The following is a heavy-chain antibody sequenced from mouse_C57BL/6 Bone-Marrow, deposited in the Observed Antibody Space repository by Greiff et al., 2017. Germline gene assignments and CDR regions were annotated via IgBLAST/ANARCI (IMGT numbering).Heavy chain of an antibody. Sequence: QVQLQQPGAELVMPGASVKLSCKASGYTFTSYWMHWVKQRPGQGLEWIGEIDPSDSYTNYNQKFKGKSTLTVDKSSSTAYMQLSSLTSEDSAVXYCVKDCDCYSNSYALDYWGQGTLVTVSA. D-gene: IGHD2-5*01. CDR2: IDPSDSYT. J-gene: IGHJ4*01. V-gene: IGHV1-69*01. CDR1: GYTFTSYW. CDR3: VKDCDCYSNSYALDY.